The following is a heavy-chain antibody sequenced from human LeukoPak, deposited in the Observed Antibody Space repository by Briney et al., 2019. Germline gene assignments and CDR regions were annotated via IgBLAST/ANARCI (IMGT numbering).Heavy chain of an antibody. CDR3: ARVMSSGCYYDY. J-gene: IGHJ4*02. CDR1: GCTISSYY. CDR2: IYTSGST. D-gene: IGHD6-19*01. Sequence: SETLSLTCTVSGCTISSYYWSWIRQPPGKGLEWIGRIYTSGSTNYNPSLKSRVTISVDKSKNQFSLKLSSVTAADTAVYYCARVMSSGCYYDYWGQGTLGTVSS. V-gene: IGHV4-4*07.